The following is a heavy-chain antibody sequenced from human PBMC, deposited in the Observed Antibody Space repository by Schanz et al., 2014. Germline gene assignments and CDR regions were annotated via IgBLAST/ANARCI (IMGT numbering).Heavy chain of an antibody. CDR2: IIPITGIT. J-gene: IGHJ4*02. V-gene: IGHV1-69*02. CDR1: GDTFRSYT. Sequence: QVQLVQSGAEVKKPGSSVKVSCKASGDTFRSYTINWVRHAPGQGLEWMGRIIPITGITTYAQKFQGRVTFTADKSTSTAFLEVNSLRSEDTAVYYCARTGYDPSLTHWGQGTLVTVSS. D-gene: IGHD5-12*01. CDR3: ARTGYDPSLTH.